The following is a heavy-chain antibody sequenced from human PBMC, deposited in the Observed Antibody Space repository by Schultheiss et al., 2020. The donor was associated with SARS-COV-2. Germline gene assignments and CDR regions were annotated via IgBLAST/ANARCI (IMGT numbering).Heavy chain of an antibody. CDR2: IYSGGST. V-gene: IGHV3-53*01. D-gene: IGHD2-21*01. J-gene: IGHJ4*02. CDR1: GFTFSSYW. Sequence: GESLKISCAASGFTFSSYWMSWVRQAPGKGLEWVSVIYSGGSTYYADSVKGRFTISRDNAKNSLYLQMNSLRAEDTAVYYCAKPPYSYCGGDCPYYFDYWGQGTLVTVSS. CDR3: AKPPYSYCGGDCPYYFDY.